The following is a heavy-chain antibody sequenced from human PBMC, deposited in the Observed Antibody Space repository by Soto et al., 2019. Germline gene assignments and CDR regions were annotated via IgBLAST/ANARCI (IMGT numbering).Heavy chain of an antibody. Sequence: PGGSLRLSCAASGFTFSSYWMSWVRQAPGKGLEWVANIKQEGSEKYYVDTVKGRFTISRDNAKKSLYLQMNSLRAEDTAVYYCAREYWEAQWLVRRSPIDYWGQGTLVTVSS. D-gene: IGHD6-19*01. J-gene: IGHJ4*02. CDR2: IKQEGSEK. CDR1: GFTFSSYW. V-gene: IGHV3-7*01. CDR3: AREYWEAQWLVRRSPIDY.